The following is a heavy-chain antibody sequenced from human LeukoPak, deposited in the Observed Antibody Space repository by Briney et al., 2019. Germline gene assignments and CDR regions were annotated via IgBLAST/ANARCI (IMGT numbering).Heavy chain of an antibody. V-gene: IGHV4-39*01. CDR3: ARGAPRGERLGWFDP. CDR2: IYCSSSS. J-gene: IGHJ5*02. CDR1: GGSISSSTYY. D-gene: IGHD1-26*01. Sequence: SETLSLTCTVSGGSISSSTYYWGRLRPPPGQELDWLVSIYCSSSSYYNPSLTPRVTISVDPSKNQFSMTLSSVTAAHTAVYYCARGAPRGERLGWFDPWGQGTLVTVSS.